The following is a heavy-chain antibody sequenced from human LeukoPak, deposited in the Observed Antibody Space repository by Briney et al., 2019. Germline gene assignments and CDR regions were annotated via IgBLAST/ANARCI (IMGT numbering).Heavy chain of an antibody. V-gene: IGHV1-2*02. CDR3: ARDLGTVTTNYFDY. Sequence: ASVKVSCKASGYTFTGYYMHWVRQAPGQGLEWMGWINPNSGGTNYAQKFQGRVTMTRDTSISTAYMELSRLRSDDTALYYCARDLGTVTTNYFDYWGQGTLVTVSS. CDR1: GYTFTGYY. CDR2: INPNSGGT. D-gene: IGHD4-11*01. J-gene: IGHJ4*02.